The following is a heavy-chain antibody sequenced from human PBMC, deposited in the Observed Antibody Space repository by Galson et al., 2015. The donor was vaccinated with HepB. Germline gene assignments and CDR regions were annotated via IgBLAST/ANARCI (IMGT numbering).Heavy chain of an antibody. J-gene: IGHJ3*02. CDR1: GGSISSYY. V-gene: IGHV4-59*08. Sequence: SETLSLTCTVSGGSISSYYWSWIRQPPGKGLEWIGYIYYSGSTNYNPSLKSRVTISVDTSKNQFSLKLSSVTAADTAVYYCASALYYYDSSGREGAFDIWGQGTMVTVSS. D-gene: IGHD3-22*01. CDR3: ASALYYYDSSGREGAFDI. CDR2: IYYSGST.